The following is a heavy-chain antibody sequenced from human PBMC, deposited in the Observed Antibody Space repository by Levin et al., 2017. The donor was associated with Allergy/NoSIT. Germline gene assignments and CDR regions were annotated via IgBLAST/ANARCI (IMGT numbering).Heavy chain of an antibody. CDR1: GGSISGFY. CDR2: IYHSGST. D-gene: IGHD1-26*01. Sequence: SETLSLTCSVSGGSISGFYWSWIRQAPGKGLEWIGYIYHSGSTNYNPSLKSRVTITVDTSNNQFSLRLISVTAADTAVFYCARVRIVGATRNYYGMDVWGQGTTVTVSS. CDR3: ARVRIVGATRNYYGMDV. V-gene: IGHV4-59*01. J-gene: IGHJ6*02.